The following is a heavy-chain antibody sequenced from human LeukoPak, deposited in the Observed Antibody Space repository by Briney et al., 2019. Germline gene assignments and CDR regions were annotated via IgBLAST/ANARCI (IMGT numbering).Heavy chain of an antibody. CDR3: ARDLAAAATWFDP. Sequence: GRSLRLSCAASGFTFSSYGMHWVRQAPGKGLEWVAVIWYDASNRYYADSVKGRFTISRDNSKNTLYLQMNSLRAEDTAVYFCARDLAAAATWFDPWGQGTLVTVSS. J-gene: IGHJ5*02. CDR1: GFTFSSYG. D-gene: IGHD6-13*01. V-gene: IGHV3-33*01. CDR2: IWYDASNR.